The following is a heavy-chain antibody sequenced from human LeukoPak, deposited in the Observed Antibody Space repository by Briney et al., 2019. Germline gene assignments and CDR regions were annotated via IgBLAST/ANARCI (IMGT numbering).Heavy chain of an antibody. CDR1: GFFFRSYW. D-gene: IGHD3-3*01. CDR2: INKDGSLT. V-gene: IGHV3-74*01. J-gene: IGHJ4*02. Sequence: PGGSLRLSCAASGFFFRSYWMHWFRQAPGKELVWVSRINKDGSLTAYADSVKGRFTISRDNAKNTLYLQMNSLRAEDTAVYYCARVQSAPVVLRFLEWSNYYFDYWGQGTLVTVSS. CDR3: ARVQSAPVVLRFLEWSNYYFDY.